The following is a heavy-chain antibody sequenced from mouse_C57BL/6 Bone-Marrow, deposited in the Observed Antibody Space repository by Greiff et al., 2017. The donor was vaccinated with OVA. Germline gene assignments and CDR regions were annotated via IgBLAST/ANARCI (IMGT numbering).Heavy chain of an antibody. J-gene: IGHJ2*01. D-gene: IGHD2-2*01. V-gene: IGHV1-7*01. CDR2: INPSSGYT. CDR3: ARDYGYNNY. CDR1: GYTFTSYW. Sequence: QVQLQQSGAELAKPGASVKMSCKASGYTFTSYWMHWVKQRPGKGLEWIGHINPSSGYTKYNQKFKGKATLTANKSSSTTYMQLRSLTYSDSAIDCIARDYGYNNYWGQGTTLTVSS.